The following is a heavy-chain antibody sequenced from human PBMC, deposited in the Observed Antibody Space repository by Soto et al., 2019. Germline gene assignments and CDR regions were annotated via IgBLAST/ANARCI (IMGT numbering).Heavy chain of an antibody. D-gene: IGHD3-22*01. J-gene: IGHJ4*02. CDR1: GFTFSSYA. V-gene: IGHV3-23*01. CDR3: AKDISSGYYYFDY. Sequence: GGSLRLSCAASGFTFSSYAMSWVRQAPGKGLEWVSAISGSGGSTYYADSVKGRFTISRDNSKNTLYLQMNSLRAEDTAIYYCAKDISSGYYYFDYWGQGTLVTVSS. CDR2: ISGSGGST.